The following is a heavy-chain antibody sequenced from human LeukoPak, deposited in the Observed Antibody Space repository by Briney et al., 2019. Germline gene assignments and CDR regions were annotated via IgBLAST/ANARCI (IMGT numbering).Heavy chain of an antibody. Sequence: SETLSLTCTVSGGSISSGDYYWSWIRQPPGKGLEWIGYIYYSGSTYYNPSLKSRVTISVDTSKNQFSLKLSSVTAADTAVYYCARADVMITFGGPEGNWFDPWGQGTLVTVSS. D-gene: IGHD3-16*01. CDR2: IYYSGST. V-gene: IGHV4-30-4*08. CDR1: GGSISSGDYY. J-gene: IGHJ5*02. CDR3: ARADVMITFGGPEGNWFDP.